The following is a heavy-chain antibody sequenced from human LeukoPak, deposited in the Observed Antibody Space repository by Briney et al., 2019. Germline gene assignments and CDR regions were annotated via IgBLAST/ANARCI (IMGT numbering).Heavy chain of an antibody. J-gene: IGHJ5*02. Sequence: GGSLRLSCAASRFTFSSYGMHWVRQAPGKGLEWVSFIHYDGSNKYYADSVKGRFTISRDNSKNTLYLQMNSLRSEDTAVYYCARVVQFVLRFLSGWFDPWGQGTLVTVSS. CDR1: RFTFSSYG. D-gene: IGHD3-3*01. CDR2: IHYDGSNK. V-gene: IGHV3-30*02. CDR3: ARVVQFVLRFLSGWFDP.